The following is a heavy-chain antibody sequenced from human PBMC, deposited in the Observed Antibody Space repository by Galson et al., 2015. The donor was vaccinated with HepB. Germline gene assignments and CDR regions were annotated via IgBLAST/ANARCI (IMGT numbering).Heavy chain of an antibody. CDR1: GFSLDSSA. CDR3: ARGDCNGGTCFADY. Sequence: SPRLSCGATGFSLDSSAMHWVRRAPGRGVECGAAISGCGRSTYYVDSVKGRFTISRDDSKSTLYLQMGSLRVEDMAVYYCARGDCNGGTCFADYWGQGTLVTVSS. D-gene: IGHD2-15*01. V-gene: IGHV3-64*02. J-gene: IGHJ4*02. CDR2: ISGCGRST.